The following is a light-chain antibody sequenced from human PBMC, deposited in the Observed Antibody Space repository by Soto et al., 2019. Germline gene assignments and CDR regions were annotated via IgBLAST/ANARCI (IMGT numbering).Light chain of an antibody. CDR3: QQYNNWWT. CDR2: GAS. Sequence: EIVMTQSPATQSVSPGERATLSCRASQSVSSNLAWYQQKPGQAPRLLIYGASTRATGIPARFSGSGSGTEFTLTISSLQSEDFAVYCCQQYNNWWTFGQGTKVEIK. V-gene: IGKV3-15*01. J-gene: IGKJ1*01. CDR1: QSVSSN.